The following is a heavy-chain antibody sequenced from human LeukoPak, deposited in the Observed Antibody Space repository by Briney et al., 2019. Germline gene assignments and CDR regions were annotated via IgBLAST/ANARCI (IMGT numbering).Heavy chain of an antibody. CDR1: GYTFTSYA. Sequence: WASVKVSCKASGYTFTSYAMHWVHQAPGQRLEWMGWINAGNGNTKYSQKFQGRVTITRDTSASTAYMELSSLRSEDTAVYYCARDRVPSSGALTYWGQGTLVTVSS. D-gene: IGHD6-19*01. CDR2: INAGNGNT. CDR3: ARDRVPSSGALTY. J-gene: IGHJ4*02. V-gene: IGHV1-3*01.